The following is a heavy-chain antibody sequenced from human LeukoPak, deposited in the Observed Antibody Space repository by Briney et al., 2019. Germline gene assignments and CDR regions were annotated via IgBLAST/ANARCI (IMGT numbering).Heavy chain of an antibody. CDR1: GGSTTGYY. V-gene: IGHV4-4*07. CDR3: ARSISWYSYLDY. D-gene: IGHD6-13*01. CDR2: IYTSGDT. Sequence: PSETLSLTCTVSGGSTTGYYWSWIRQPAGKGLDWIGRIYTSGDTNYNPSLKSRVTMSVDTSKNQFSLKLTSVTAADTAVYYCARSISWYSYLDYWGQGTLDTVSS. J-gene: IGHJ4*02.